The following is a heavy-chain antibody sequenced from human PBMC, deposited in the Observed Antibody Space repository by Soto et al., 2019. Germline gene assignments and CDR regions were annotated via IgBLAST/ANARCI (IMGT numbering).Heavy chain of an antibody. Sequence: GGSLRLSCAASGFTFSSYAMSWVRQAPGKGLEWVSAISGSGGSTYYADSVKGRFTISRDNSKNTLYLQMNSLRAEDTAVYYCAKAFGVVTAIQSRSFDYWGQGTLVTVSS. CDR2: ISGSGGST. V-gene: IGHV3-23*01. J-gene: IGHJ4*02. CDR1: GFTFSSYA. D-gene: IGHD2-21*02. CDR3: AKAFGVVTAIQSRSFDY.